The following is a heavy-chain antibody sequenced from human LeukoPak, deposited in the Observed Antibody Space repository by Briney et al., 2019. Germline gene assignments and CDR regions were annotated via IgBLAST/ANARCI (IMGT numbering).Heavy chain of an antibody. CDR1: GFTFSRYA. V-gene: IGHV3-30*04. CDR3: AKVDRLYYDYVWGTLGNYYYMDV. Sequence: PGTSLRLSCAASGFTFSRYAMYWVRQAPGKGLEWVAVKSYDGSVEYYADSVKGRFTISRDNSKNTLYLQMNSLRAEDTAVYYCAKVDRLYYDYVWGTLGNYYYMDVWGKGTTVTISS. CDR2: KSYDGSVE. J-gene: IGHJ6*03. D-gene: IGHD3-16*01.